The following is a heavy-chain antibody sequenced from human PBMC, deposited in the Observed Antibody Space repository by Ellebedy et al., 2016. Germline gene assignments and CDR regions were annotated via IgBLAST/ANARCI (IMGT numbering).Heavy chain of an antibody. CDR1: GFTFSSYS. J-gene: IGHJ4*02. D-gene: IGHD3-10*01. V-gene: IGHV3-48*04. CDR3: AREGAGAITLWFGGFDY. CDR2: ISSSSSTI. Sequence: GGSLRLSXAASGFTFSSYSMNWVRQAPGKGLEWVSYISSSSSTIYYADSVKGRFTISRDNAKNSLYLQMNSLRAEDTAVYYCAREGAGAITLWFGGFDYWGQGTLVTVSS.